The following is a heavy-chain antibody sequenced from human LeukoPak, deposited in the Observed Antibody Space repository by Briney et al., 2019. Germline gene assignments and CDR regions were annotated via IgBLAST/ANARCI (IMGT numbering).Heavy chain of an antibody. CDR1: GGSIASNF. D-gene: IGHD6-13*01. J-gene: IGHJ4*02. CDR2: ISSSGHT. V-gene: IGHV4-4*07. CDR3: ARSPGLADLDY. Sequence: SSETLSLTCSVSGGSIASNFWTWIRQPAGKGLEYIGRISSSGHTNYNPSLLSRVTMSVDTSKNQFSLRLSSVTAADTAVYYCARSPGLADLDYWGKGTLVTVSS.